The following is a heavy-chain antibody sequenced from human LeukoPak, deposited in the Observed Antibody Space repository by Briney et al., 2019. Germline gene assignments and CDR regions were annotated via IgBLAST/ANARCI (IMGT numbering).Heavy chain of an antibody. CDR2: INAGNGNT. CDR1: GYTFTSYA. CDR3: ARDYYDSSGIYYFDY. D-gene: IGHD3-22*01. Sequence: GASVKVSCKASGYTFTSYAMHWVRQAPGQRLEWMGWINAGNGNTKYSQKFQGRVTITRDTSASTAYMELSSLRSEDTAVYYCARDYYDSSGIYYFDYWGQGTLVTVSS. V-gene: IGHV1-3*01. J-gene: IGHJ4*02.